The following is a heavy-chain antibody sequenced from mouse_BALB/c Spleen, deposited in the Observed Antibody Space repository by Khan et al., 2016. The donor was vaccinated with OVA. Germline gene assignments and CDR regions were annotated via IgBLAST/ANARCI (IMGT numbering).Heavy chain of an antibody. CDR1: GYSFTSDST. D-gene: IGHD2-4*01. V-gene: IGHV3-2*02. J-gene: IGHJ3*01. Sequence: EVQLQESGPGLVKPSQSLSLTCTVTGYSFTSDSTCNWLRPFPGNKLEWMGFISYSGNTRYNPSLNSRISITRDTSKNQFFLQLNSVTSEDTATDDCARKDYYDYGPLPDGGQETRGTVSA. CDR3: ARKDYYDYGPLPD. CDR2: ISYSGNT.